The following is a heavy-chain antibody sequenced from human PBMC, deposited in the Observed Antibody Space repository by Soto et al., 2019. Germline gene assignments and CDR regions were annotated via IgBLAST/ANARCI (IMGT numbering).Heavy chain of an antibody. CDR2: ISSTGSAI. CDR1: GFPFSSYE. V-gene: IGHV3-48*03. J-gene: IGHJ5*02. D-gene: IGHD3-22*01. CDR3: ARGVYDSSGYYYP. Sequence: GGSLRLSCAASGFPFSSYEMSWVRQAPGKGLECTSYISSTGSAISYADSVKGRFTISRANAKNSLYLQMNNLRAEDTAVYYCARGVYDSSGYYYPWGQGTLVTVSS.